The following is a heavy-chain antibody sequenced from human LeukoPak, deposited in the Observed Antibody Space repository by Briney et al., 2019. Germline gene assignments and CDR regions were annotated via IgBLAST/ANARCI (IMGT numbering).Heavy chain of an antibody. Sequence: GGSLRLSCAVSGFTFSGSGYWMHWVRQAPGKGLVWISLIKSDGSAMYADSVKGRFSICRDNAKNTLYLQMNSLRDDDTAVYFCAREVASAAFDYWGQGTPVTVSS. J-gene: IGHJ4*02. CDR1: GFTFSGSGYW. V-gene: IGHV3-74*03. CDR3: AREVASAAFDY. D-gene: IGHD5-12*01. CDR2: IKSDGSA.